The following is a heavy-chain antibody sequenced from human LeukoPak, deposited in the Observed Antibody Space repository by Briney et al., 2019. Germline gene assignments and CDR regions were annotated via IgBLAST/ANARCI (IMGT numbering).Heavy chain of an antibody. Sequence: ASVKVSCKASGYKFTSHHIHWVRQAPGQGLEWIGIIDPGDGRTSYAQKFQGRVSMTRDTSTTTAYLELSSLRSEDTAVYSCARAANTALEPWGQGTLVTVSS. J-gene: IGHJ5*02. D-gene: IGHD5-18*01. V-gene: IGHV1-46*01. CDR2: IDPGDGRT. CDR3: ARAANTALEP. CDR1: GYKFTSHH.